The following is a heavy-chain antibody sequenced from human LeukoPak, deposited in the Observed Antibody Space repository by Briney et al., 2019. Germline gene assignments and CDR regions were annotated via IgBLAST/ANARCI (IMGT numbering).Heavy chain of an antibody. J-gene: IGHJ4*02. V-gene: IGHV3-74*01. CDR3: ARTREYYFDY. D-gene: IGHD5-24*01. CDR1: GFTFSSYW. Sequence: GGSLRLSCAASGFTFSSYWMHWVRQAPGKGLVWVSRITSDGSSTTYADSVKGRFTISRDNAKNTVYLQMNSLRAEDTAVYYRARTREYYFDYWGQGTLVTVSS. CDR2: ITSDGSST.